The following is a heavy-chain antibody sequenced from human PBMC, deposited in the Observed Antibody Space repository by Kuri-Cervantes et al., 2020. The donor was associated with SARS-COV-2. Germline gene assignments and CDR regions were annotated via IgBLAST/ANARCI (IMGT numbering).Heavy chain of an antibody. D-gene: IGHD4/OR15-4a*01. CDR1: GDTFTDRF. J-gene: IGHJ3*02. Sequence: SVKVSCKASGDTFTDRFLHWVRQAPGQAPEWMGWITPFNGNTKYAQKFQDRVTITRDRSMNTAYMELSSLRSEDTAMYYCARSGPGAISREDGALDIWGQGTMVTVSS. CDR2: ITPFNGNT. V-gene: IGHV1-45*02. CDR3: ARSGPGAISREDGALDI.